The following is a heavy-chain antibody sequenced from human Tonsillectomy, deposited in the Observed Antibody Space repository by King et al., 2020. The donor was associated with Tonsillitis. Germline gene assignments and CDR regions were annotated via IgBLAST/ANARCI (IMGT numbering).Heavy chain of an antibody. J-gene: IGHJ6*02. CDR2: ISSSSSYV. CDR1: GFTFYNYN. D-gene: IGHD1-14*01. Sequence: VQLVESGGGLVKPGGSLRLSCAASGFTFYNYNMNWVRQAPGKGLEWVSSISSSSSYVSYADSVKGRFTISRDNAKNSLYLQMNSLRAEDTAVYYCARPRGISCDDCAMDVWGQGTTVTVSS. CDR3: ARPRGISCDDCAMDV. V-gene: IGHV3-21*01.